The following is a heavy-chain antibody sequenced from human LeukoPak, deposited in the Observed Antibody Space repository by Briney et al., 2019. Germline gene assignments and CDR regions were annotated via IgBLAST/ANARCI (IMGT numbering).Heavy chain of an antibody. V-gene: IGHV3-21*01. CDR3: ARDLLSHIVVVIRLEGAFDI. D-gene: IGHD3-22*01. CDR2: ISSSSSYI. Sequence: GGSLRLSCAASGFTLSSYGMSWVRQAPGKGLEWVSSISSSSSYIYYADSVKGRFTISRDNAKNSLYLQMNSLRAEDTAVYYCARDLLSHIVVVIRLEGAFDIWGQGTMVTVSS. J-gene: IGHJ3*02. CDR1: GFTLSSYG.